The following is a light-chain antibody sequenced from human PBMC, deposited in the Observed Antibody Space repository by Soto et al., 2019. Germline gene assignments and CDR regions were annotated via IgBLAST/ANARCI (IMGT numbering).Light chain of an antibody. J-gene: IGLJ1*01. V-gene: IGLV1-51*01. CDR2: DDN. Sequence: QSVMTQPPSVSAAPGQKVTISCSGSRSNIGGNSVSWYQQLPGTAPKLLIYDDNTRPSGIPDRFSGSKSGTSATLGITGFQTGDEAEYYCGSWDSSLSDYVFGTGTKVTVL. CDR1: RSNIGGNS. CDR3: GSWDSSLSDYV.